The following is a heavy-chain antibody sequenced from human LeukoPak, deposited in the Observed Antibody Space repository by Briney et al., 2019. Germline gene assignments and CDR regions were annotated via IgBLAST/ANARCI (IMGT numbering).Heavy chain of an antibody. CDR3: AKSHHDYGDYGWFDP. CDR1: GFTFSSYG. D-gene: IGHD4-17*01. Sequence: GGSLRLSCAASGFTFSSYGMHWVRQAPGKGLEWVAVISYDGSNKYYADSVKGRFTISRDNSKSTLYLQMNSLRAEDTAVYYCAKSHHDYGDYGWFDPWGQGTLVTVSS. CDR2: ISYDGSNK. J-gene: IGHJ5*02. V-gene: IGHV3-30*18.